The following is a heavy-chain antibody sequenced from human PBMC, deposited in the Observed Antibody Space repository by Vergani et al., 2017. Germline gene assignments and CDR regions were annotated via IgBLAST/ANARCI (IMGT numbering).Heavy chain of an antibody. J-gene: IGHJ4*02. D-gene: IGHD6-19*01. CDR1: GGSISSSSYY. CDR3: ARVYSSGWYHYFDY. Sequence: QLQLQESGPGLVKPSETLSLTCTVSGGSISSSSYYWGWIRQPPGKGLEWIGSIYYSGSTYYNPSLKSRVTISVDTSKNQFSLKLSSVTAADTAVYYCARVYSSGWYHYFDYWGQGTLVTVSS. CDR2: IYYSGST. V-gene: IGHV4-39*01.